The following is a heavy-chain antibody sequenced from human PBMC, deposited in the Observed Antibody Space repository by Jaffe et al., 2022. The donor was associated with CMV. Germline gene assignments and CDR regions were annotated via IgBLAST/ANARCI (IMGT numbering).Heavy chain of an antibody. CDR1: GDSVSSNSAA. J-gene: IGHJ4*02. CDR2: TYYRSKWYN. D-gene: IGHD3-22*01. CDR3: ARDYFYYDSSGYPADPFDY. Sequence: QVQLQQSGPGLVKPSQTLSLTCAISGDSVSSNSAAWNWLRQSPSRGLEWLGRTYYRSKWYNDYAVSVKSRIIINPDTSKNQFSLQLKSVTPEDTAVYYCARDYFYYDSSGYPADPFDYWGQGTLVTVSS. V-gene: IGHV6-1*01.